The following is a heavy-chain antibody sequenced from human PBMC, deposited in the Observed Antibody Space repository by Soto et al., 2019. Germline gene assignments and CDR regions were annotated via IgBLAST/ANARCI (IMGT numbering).Heavy chain of an antibody. CDR1: GFTFSSYG. V-gene: IGHV3-30*18. CDR2: ISYDGSNK. D-gene: IGHD2-2*01. J-gene: IGHJ6*02. Sequence: QVQLVESGGGVVQPGRSLRLSCAAFGFTFSSYGMHWVRQAPGKGLEWVAVISYDGSNKYYADSVKGRFTISRDNSKNRLYLQINSLRAEDTAGYYCAKDSAPYQGYYYYGMDVWGQGTTVTVSS. CDR3: AKDSAPYQGYYYYGMDV.